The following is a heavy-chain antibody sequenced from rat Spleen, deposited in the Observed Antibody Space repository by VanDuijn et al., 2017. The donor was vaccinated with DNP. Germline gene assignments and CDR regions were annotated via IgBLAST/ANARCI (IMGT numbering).Heavy chain of an antibody. V-gene: IGHV5-58*01. CDR3: ATRPSGSFDY. Sequence: EVQLVETGGGLVQPGRSLKLSCVASGFTFSSFWMHWIRQTPGKGLAWVASINTDGGSTFYPDFVKGRFTISRDNAKSTLYLQIDSVRSEDTANYYCATRPSGSFDYWGQGVMVTVSS. J-gene: IGHJ2*01. CDR1: GFTFSSFW. CDR2: INTDGGST. D-gene: IGHD5-1*01.